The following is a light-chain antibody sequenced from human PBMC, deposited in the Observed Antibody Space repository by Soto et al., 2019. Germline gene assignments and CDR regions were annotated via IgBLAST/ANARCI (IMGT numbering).Light chain of an antibody. CDR1: SSNIGDRD. Sequence: QSVLTQPPSASGTPGQRVSISCSGSSSNIGDRDVDWYQQVPGTAPKLLIYGLNQRPSGVPDRFSASKSGASASLAISGLQFEDEAVYYCSTWDDSLNGWVVGGGTKLTVL. J-gene: IGLJ3*02. CDR3: STWDDSLNGWV. V-gene: IGLV1-44*01. CDR2: GLN.